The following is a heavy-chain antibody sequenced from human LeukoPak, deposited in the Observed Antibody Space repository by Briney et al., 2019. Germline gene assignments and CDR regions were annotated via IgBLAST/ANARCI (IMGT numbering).Heavy chain of an antibody. CDR3: ARDSYYGSGSYYYEGDY. Sequence: GGSLRLSCAASGFTVSSNYMSWVRQAPGKGLEWASVIYSGGSTYYADSVKGRFTISRDNSKNTLYLQMNSLRAEDTAVYYCARDSYYGSGSYYYEGDYWGQGTLVTVSS. V-gene: IGHV3-53*01. J-gene: IGHJ4*02. D-gene: IGHD3-10*01. CDR2: IYSGGST. CDR1: GFTVSSNY.